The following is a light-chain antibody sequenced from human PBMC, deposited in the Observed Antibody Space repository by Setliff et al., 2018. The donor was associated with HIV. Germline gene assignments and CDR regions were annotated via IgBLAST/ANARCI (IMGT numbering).Light chain of an antibody. J-gene: IGLJ1*01. V-gene: IGLV2-23*02. CDR2: EVS. CDR1: SSDVGNYKL. CDR3: CSYARSSTV. Sequence: SALTQPASVSGSPGQSITISCTGTSSDVGNYKLVSWYQQHPGKAPKLMIYEVSKRPSGVSNRFYGSKSGNTASLTISGLQAEDEADYLCCSYARSSTVVGTGTKV.